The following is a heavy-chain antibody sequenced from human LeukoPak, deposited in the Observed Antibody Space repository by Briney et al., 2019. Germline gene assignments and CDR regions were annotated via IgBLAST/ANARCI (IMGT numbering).Heavy chain of an antibody. Sequence: SVKVSCKASGGTFSSYAISWVRQAPGQGLEWMGRIIPILGIANYAQKFQGRVTITADKSTSTAYMELSSLRSEDTAVYYCARADYYDSSGYYYDHWYFDLWGRGTLVTVSS. V-gene: IGHV1-69*04. CDR3: ARADYYDSSGYYYDHWYFDL. J-gene: IGHJ2*01. CDR2: IIPILGIA. CDR1: GGTFSSYA. D-gene: IGHD3-22*01.